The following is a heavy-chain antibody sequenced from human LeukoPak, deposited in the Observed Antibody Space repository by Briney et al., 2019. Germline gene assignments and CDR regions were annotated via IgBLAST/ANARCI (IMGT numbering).Heavy chain of an antibody. CDR3: ARAIMVRGVRGNWFDP. CDR1: GFTVSSNY. J-gene: IGHJ5*02. V-gene: IGHV3-66*01. Sequence: GGSLRLSCAASGFTVSSNYMSWVRQAPGKGLEGVSFIYSGGSTYYADYVKGRFTISRDNSKNTLYLQINSLRAEDTAVYYCARAIMVRGVRGNWFDPWGQGTLVTVSS. CDR2: IYSGGST. D-gene: IGHD3-10*01.